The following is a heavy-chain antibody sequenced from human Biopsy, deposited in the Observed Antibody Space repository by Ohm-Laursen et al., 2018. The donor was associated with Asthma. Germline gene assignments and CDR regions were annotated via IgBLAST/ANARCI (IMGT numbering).Heavy chain of an antibody. Sequence: GSLSLSCAASGFTFGDYWMSWVRPVPGKGLEWVANIKHDGSGKNHVDSLKGRFTISRDNAKNSLYLQMNSLRAEDTAVYYCARTFHFWSPYHAEHYQLWGQGTLVTVSS. V-gene: IGHV3-7*01. D-gene: IGHD3-3*02. J-gene: IGHJ1*01. CDR3: ARTFHFWSPYHAEHYQL. CDR2: IKHDGSGK. CDR1: GFTFGDYW.